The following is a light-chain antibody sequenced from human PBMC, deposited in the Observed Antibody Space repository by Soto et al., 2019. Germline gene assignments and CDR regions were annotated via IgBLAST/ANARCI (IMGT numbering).Light chain of an antibody. CDR1: SGHSSYA. V-gene: IGLV4-69*01. Sequence: QSVLTQSPSASASLGDSVKLTCTLSSGHSSYAIAWHQQQPEKGPRYLMKLNSDGSHSKGDGIPDRFSGSSSGAERYLTISSLQSEDEADYYCQTYEVFGGGTQLTVL. CDR3: QTYEV. CDR2: LNSDGSH. J-gene: IGLJ2*01.